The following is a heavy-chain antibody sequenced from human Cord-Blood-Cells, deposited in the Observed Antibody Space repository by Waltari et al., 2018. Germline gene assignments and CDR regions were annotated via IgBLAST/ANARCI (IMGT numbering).Heavy chain of an antibody. CDR3: AHLIAAANWFDP. V-gene: IGHV2-5*01. CDR1: GVSLSTSGVG. J-gene: IGHJ5*02. D-gene: IGHD6-13*01. CDR2: IYWNDDK. Sequence: QITLKESGPTLVKPTQTLTLTCPFSGVSLSTSGVGVGWLRQPPGKALEGLALIYWNDDKRYSPSLNSRLTITKDTSKSQVVLTMTNMEPVDTATYYCAHLIAAANWFDPWGQGTLVTVSS.